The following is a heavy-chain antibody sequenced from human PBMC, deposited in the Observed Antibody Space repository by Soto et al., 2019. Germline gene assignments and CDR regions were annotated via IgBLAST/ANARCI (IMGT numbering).Heavy chain of an antibody. CDR2: IIPVFGTT. D-gene: IGHD3-16*01. J-gene: IGHJ4*02. CDR3: ARGGGPYVWFNEF. Sequence: SVKVSCKDSGGLFSSFAISWVRQAPGQGLEWMGGIIPVFGTTNYAQKFQGRVTITADESTDTAYMELSSLTSDDTAMYYCARGGGPYVWFNEFWGQGTQVTVSS. CDR1: GGLFSSFA. V-gene: IGHV1-69*13.